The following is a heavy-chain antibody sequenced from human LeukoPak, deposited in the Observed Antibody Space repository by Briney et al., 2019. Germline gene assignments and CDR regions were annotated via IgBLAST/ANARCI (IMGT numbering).Heavy chain of an antibody. Sequence: GGSLRLSCTASRFTFSTYAMSWVRQAPGKGVEGVSSISGSGDTTYYTGSVKGRFTICRDNSKNPLYLQMTRLRAEDTAVYYCAKSQRNDQQVVQRIDYWGQGTLVTVSS. CDR1: RFTFSTYA. CDR2: ISGSGDTT. J-gene: IGHJ4*02. CDR3: AKSQRNDQQVVQRIDY. V-gene: IGHV3-23*01. D-gene: IGHD2-2*01.